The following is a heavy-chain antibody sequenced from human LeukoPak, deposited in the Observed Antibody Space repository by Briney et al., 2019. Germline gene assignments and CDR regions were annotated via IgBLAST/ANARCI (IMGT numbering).Heavy chain of an antibody. V-gene: IGHV4-34*01. CDR2: INHSGST. Sequence: PSETRSLTCAVYGGSFSGYYWSWIRQPPGKGLEWIGEINHSGSTNYNPSLKSRVTISVDTSKNQFSLKLSSVTAADTAVYYCARGRGWYNLWGQGTLVTVSS. D-gene: IGHD1-1*01. CDR1: GGSFSGYY. CDR3: ARGRGWYNL. J-gene: IGHJ4*02.